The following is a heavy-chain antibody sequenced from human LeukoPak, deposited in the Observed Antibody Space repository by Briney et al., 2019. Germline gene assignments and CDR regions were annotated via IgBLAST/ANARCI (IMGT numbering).Heavy chain of an antibody. V-gene: IGHV4-34*01. CDR3: ASMLPATAIHFDY. Sequence: SESLSLTCAVCGGSFSGYYWSWIRLPPGKGLEWIGEINHSGSTNYNPSLKSRVTISADTSKNQFSLKLTSLTAADTAVYYCASMLPATAIHFDYWGQGTLVTVSS. J-gene: IGHJ4*02. D-gene: IGHD2-2*02. CDR1: GGSFSGYY. CDR2: INHSGST.